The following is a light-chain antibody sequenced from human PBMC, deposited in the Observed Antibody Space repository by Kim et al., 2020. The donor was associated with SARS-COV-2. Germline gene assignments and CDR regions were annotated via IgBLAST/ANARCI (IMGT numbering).Light chain of an antibody. Sequence: QSALTQPPSVSGSPGQSVTISCTGTSSDVGGYNYVSWYQQHPGKAPKAIIYEVSKRPSGVPDRFSGSKSGNTASLTVSGLQAEDEAHYYCTSYTGTNVVFGGGTQLTVL. V-gene: IGLV2-8*01. CDR3: TSYTGTNVV. J-gene: IGLJ2*01. CDR1: SSDVGGYNY. CDR2: EVS.